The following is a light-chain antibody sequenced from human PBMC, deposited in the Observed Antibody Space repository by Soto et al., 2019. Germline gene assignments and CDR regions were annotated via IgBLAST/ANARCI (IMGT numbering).Light chain of an antibody. Sequence: IRMTQSPSSLCGSXGDRVTISCRSRWSNSSSVNWYQQKPGRAPKVXXYAASSLQTGVPPRFSGSGSATDFTRTISSLQPEDFATYYCQQSYSTPRTFGQGTKVDIK. V-gene: IGKV1-39*01. CDR2: AAS. CDR1: WSNSSS. J-gene: IGKJ1*01. CDR3: QQSYSTPRT.